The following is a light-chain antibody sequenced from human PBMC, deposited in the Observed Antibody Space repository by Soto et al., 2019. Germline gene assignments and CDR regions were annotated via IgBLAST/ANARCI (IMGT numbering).Light chain of an antibody. CDR2: DVS. J-gene: IGLJ1*01. Sequence: QSALTQPASVSGSPGQSITISCTATSSDVGAYTFVSWYQQHPDKVPKLMIFDVSRRPSGVSDRFSGSKSVNTASLTISGLQPEDEADYYCSSYTSSSTHVFGSGTKVTVL. CDR3: SSYTSSSTHV. CDR1: SSDVGAYTF. V-gene: IGLV2-14*03.